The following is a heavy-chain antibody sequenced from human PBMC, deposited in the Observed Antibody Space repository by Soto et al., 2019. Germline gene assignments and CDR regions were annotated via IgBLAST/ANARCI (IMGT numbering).Heavy chain of an antibody. J-gene: IGHJ6*02. CDR1: GFTFSSYG. CDR2: ISYDGSNK. Sequence: GGSLRLSCAASGFTFSSYGMHWVRQAPGKGLEWVAVISYDGSNKYYADSVKGRFTISRDNSKNTLYLQMNSLRAEDTAVYYCAKHKRPSSWAYYYGMDVWGHGTTVTVSS. CDR3: AKHKRPSSWAYYYGMDV. D-gene: IGHD6-13*01. V-gene: IGHV3-30*18.